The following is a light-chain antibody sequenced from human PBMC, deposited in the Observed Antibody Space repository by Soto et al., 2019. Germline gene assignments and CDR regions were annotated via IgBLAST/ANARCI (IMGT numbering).Light chain of an antibody. J-gene: IGKJ2*01. CDR3: QQYNSFSA. CDR2: DAS. V-gene: IGKV1-5*01. Sequence: DIPMTQSPSTLSASVGDRVTITCRASQSISSRLAWYRQKPGKAPNLLIYDASTLASGVPSRFSGSGSGTEFTLTISSLQPDDFATYYCQQYNSFSAFGQGTKLEI. CDR1: QSISSR.